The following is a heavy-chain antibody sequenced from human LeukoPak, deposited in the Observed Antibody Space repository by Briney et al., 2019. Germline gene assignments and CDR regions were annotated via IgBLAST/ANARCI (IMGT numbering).Heavy chain of an antibody. Sequence: SVKVSCKASGYTFTGYYMLWVRQAPGQGLEWMGRINPNSGGTNYAQKFQGRVTMTRDTSLSTAYMELSRLRSDDTAVYYCAREGGYSSSWYLLWGQGTLVTVSS. V-gene: IGHV1-2*06. CDR1: GYTFTGYY. CDR2: INPNSGGT. J-gene: IGHJ4*02. D-gene: IGHD6-13*01. CDR3: AREGGYSSSWYLL.